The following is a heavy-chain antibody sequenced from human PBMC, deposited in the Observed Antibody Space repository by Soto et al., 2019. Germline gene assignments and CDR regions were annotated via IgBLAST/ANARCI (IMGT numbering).Heavy chain of an antibody. J-gene: IGHJ5*02. CDR3: ARDRGPSSGYYPYWFDP. V-gene: IGHV1-69*12. CDR1: GGTFSSYA. CDR2: IIPIFGTA. Sequence: QVQRVQSGAEVKKPWSSVKVSCKASGGTFSSYAISWVRQAPVQGLEWMGEIIPIFGTANYAQKFQGRVTITADESTSTAYMELSSLRSEDTAVYYCARDRGPSSGYYPYWFDPWGQGTLVTVSS. D-gene: IGHD3-22*01.